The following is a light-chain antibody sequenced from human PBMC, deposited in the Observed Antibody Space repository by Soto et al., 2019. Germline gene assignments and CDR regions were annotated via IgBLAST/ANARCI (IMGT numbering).Light chain of an antibody. J-gene: IGKJ5*01. CDR1: QSVSSSY. V-gene: IGKV3-20*01. Sequence: EIVLTQSPGTLSLSPGERATLSCRASQSVSSSYLAWYQQKPGQAPRLLIYGTSSRATGIPDRFSGSGSGTDFTLTLSRLKPEDFAVYYCQQYGSSSLVTFGQGTRLEIK. CDR3: QQYGSSSLVT. CDR2: GTS.